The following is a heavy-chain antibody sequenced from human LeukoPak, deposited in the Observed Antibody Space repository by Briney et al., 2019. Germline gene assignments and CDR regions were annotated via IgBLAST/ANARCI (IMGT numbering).Heavy chain of an antibody. D-gene: IGHD3-10*01. CDR3: ARRRGYYYGSGSPGDFSFDY. Sequence: SETLSLTCTASGGSISNYYWNWIRQPAGKGLEWIGRIYTSGTTNYNPSLKSRVTISVDTSKSQFPLKLSSVTAADTAVYYCARRRGYYYGSGSPGDFSFDYWGQGILVTVSS. CDR2: IYTSGTT. V-gene: IGHV4-4*07. J-gene: IGHJ4*02. CDR1: GGSISNYY.